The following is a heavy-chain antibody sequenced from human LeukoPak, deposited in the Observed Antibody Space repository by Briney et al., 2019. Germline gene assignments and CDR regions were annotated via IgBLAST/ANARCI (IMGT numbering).Heavy chain of an antibody. V-gene: IGHV1-2*02. D-gene: IGHD3-22*01. CDR2: IFPKTGAT. J-gene: IGHJ4*01. CDR3: ARTGVGSGLTY. CDR1: GYTFTEYH. Sequence: GASVKVSCKASGYTFTEYHIYWLRQAPGQGLEWMAWIFPKTGATTYAQDFKDRVTVTSDTSMRTAYMELRALTSDDTAVYFCARTGVGSGLTYWGLGAQVTVSS.